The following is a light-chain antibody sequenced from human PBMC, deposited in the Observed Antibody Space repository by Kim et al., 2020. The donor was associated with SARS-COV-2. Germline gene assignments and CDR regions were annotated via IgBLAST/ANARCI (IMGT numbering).Light chain of an antibody. CDR2: RNN. CDR3: ALWDDSLNGPV. V-gene: IGLV1-47*01. CDR1: NSNIGNNF. Sequence: GQRVTIYCSGSNSNIGNNFVYWYQHLPGMAPTLLIYRNNLRRSGVPDRFSGSKSGTSASLAISGLRSDDEADYYCALWDDSLNGPVFGGGTQLTVL. J-gene: IGLJ3*02.